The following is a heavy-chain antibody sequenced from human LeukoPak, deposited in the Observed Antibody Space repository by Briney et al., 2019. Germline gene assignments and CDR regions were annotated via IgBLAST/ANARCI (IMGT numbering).Heavy chain of an antibody. V-gene: IGHV3-48*03. Sequence: GGSLRLSCAASGFTFSSYEMNWVRQAPGEGLEWVSYISSGGSTIYYADSVKGRFTISRDNAKNSLYLQMNSLRAEDTAIYYCARGYCSGGSCYYYYYGMDVWGQGTTVTVSS. D-gene: IGHD2-15*01. CDR1: GFTFSSYE. CDR3: ARGYCSGGSCYYYYYGMDV. J-gene: IGHJ6*02. CDR2: ISSGGSTI.